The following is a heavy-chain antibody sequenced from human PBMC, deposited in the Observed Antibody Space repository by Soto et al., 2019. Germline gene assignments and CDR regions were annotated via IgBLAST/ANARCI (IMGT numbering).Heavy chain of an antibody. CDR2: IYYSGST. D-gene: IGHD2-15*01. CDR1: GGSISSYY. V-gene: IGHV4-59*01. CDR3: ARGIVVVTATYLFDY. J-gene: IGHJ4*02. Sequence: SETLSLTCTVSGGSISSYYWGWIRQPPGKGLEWIGYIYYSGSTNYNPSLKSRVTISVDTSKNQFSLKLSSVTTADTAVYYCARGIVVVTATYLFDYWGQGTLVTVSS.